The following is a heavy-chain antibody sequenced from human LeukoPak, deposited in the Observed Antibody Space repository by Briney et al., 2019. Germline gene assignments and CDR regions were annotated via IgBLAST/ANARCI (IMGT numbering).Heavy chain of an antibody. CDR2: IWYDGSNK. Sequence: GGSLRLSCVLSGFTFSSYDMHWVRQAPGKGLERVALIWYDGSNKYYADSVKGRFTISRDNSKNTLYLQMNSLRAEDTAVYYCARGLDLGYFHHWGQGTLVTVSS. CDR1: GFTFSSYD. CDR3: ARGLDLGYFHH. V-gene: IGHV3-33*01. D-gene: IGHD4-11*01. J-gene: IGHJ1*01.